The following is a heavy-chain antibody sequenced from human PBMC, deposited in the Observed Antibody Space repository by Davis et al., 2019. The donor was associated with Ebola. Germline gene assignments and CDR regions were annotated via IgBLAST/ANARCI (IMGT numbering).Heavy chain of an antibody. CDR2: IYPGDSET. V-gene: IGHV5-51*01. Sequence: GESLKISCKGSGYTFTSYWIAWVRQVPGKGLEWMGSIYPGDSETTYSPSFQGQVTISADKSISTAYLQWSSLKASDTAMYYCARQNWNSYYYYGMDVWGQGTTVTVSS. CDR1: GYTFTSYW. J-gene: IGHJ6*02. D-gene: IGHD1-7*01. CDR3: ARQNWNSYYYYGMDV.